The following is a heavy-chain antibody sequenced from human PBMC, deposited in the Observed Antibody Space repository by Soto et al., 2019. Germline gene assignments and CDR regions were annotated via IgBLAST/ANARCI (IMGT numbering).Heavy chain of an antibody. Sequence: QVQLQQWGAGLLKPSETLSLTCAFYGGSFSGYYWTLIRQPPGKGLEWIGEINHSGVTDYNPSLKSRVTISVDSSNKHLSLKMTSMTAADTAVYYCARGWFGDLSSWGQGTLVTVSS. CDR3: ARGWFGDLSS. V-gene: IGHV4-34*01. CDR2: INHSGVT. CDR1: GGSFSGYY. J-gene: IGHJ5*02. D-gene: IGHD3-10*01.